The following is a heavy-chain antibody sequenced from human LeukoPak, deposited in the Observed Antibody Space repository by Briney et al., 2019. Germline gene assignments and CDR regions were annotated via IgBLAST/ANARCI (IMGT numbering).Heavy chain of an antibody. CDR2: IGISNSSI. CDR1: GFTFSTYS. CDR3: VRPFYGDYGDAFDI. Sequence: GGSLRLSCAASGFTFSTYSMYWVRQAPGKGLEWVSYIGISNSSIYYADSVKGRFTISRDNARNSLYLQMNSLRAEDTAVYYCVRPFYGDYGDAFDIWGQGTMVTVFS. J-gene: IGHJ3*02. D-gene: IGHD4-17*01. V-gene: IGHV3-48*04.